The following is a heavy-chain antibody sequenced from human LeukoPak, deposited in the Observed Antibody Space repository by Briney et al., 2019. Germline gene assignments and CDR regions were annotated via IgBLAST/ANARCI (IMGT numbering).Heavy chain of an antibody. V-gene: IGHV3-30-3*01. CDR2: ISYDGSNK. Sequence: PGGSLRLSCAASGFIFSSYAMHWVRQAPGKGLEWVAVISYDGSNKYYADSVKGRFTISRDNSKNMLYLQMNSLRAEDTAMFYCARGSREWLLLDYWGQGTLVTVSS. CDR3: ARGSREWLLLDY. D-gene: IGHD3-3*01. J-gene: IGHJ4*02. CDR1: GFIFSSYA.